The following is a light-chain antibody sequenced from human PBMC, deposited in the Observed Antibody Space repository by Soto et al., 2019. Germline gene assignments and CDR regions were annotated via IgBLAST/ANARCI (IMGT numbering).Light chain of an antibody. CDR1: QSINNW. Sequence: DIQMTQSPSTLSASVVDRVNITCRASQSINNWLAWYQQKPGKAPKLLIYDASSLESGVPSRFSGSGSGTEFTLTISSLQPDDFATYYCQQYNSYSPGWTFGQGTKVDIK. V-gene: IGKV1-5*01. CDR2: DAS. J-gene: IGKJ1*01. CDR3: QQYNSYSPGWT.